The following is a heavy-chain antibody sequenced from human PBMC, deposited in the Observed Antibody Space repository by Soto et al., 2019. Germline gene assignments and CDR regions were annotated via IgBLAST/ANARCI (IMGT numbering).Heavy chain of an antibody. V-gene: IGHV1-69*06. CDR1: GGTFSSYV. CDR2: IIAAFGPA. Sequence: QVQLVQSGAEVKKPGSSVKVSCKASGGTFSSYVITWVRKAPGQGLEWMGGIIAAFGPANYAQKFQGRVTVTADKPTDTAYMELGSLRPEDTATSFCAMRGGGGAIDYWGQGTRVTVSS. J-gene: IGHJ4*02. D-gene: IGHD3-16*01. CDR3: AMRGGGGAIDY.